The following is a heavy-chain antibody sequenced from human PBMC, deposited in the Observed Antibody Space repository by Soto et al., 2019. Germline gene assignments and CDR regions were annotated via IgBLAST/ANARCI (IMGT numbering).Heavy chain of an antibody. CDR1: GFTFTNYW. Sequence: PGGSLRLSCAASGFTFTNYWMHWVRQVPGKGLVWVSRIDGVGTGTSYSDSVRGRFTISRDNAENTLYLQMNSLRAEDTAVYYCTPVFEYWGQGTPVTVSS. CDR2: IDGVGTGT. J-gene: IGHJ4*02. CDR3: TPVFEY. V-gene: IGHV3-74*01.